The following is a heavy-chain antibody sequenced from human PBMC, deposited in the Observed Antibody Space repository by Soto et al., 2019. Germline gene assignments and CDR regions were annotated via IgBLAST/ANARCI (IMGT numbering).Heavy chain of an antibody. V-gene: IGHV4-34*01. J-gene: IGHJ4*02. CDR1: GGSFSGYY. CDR3: SRGYASPRVAD. Sequence: LSLTCTVYGGSFSGYYCSWIRQPPGKGLEWVWEINHSGSTSYNPYLKSRVNISVDTYKNQLCLKVSSVTVADRAVYQWSRGYASPRVADWGQGTLVTVSS. D-gene: IGHD4-17*01. CDR2: INHSGST.